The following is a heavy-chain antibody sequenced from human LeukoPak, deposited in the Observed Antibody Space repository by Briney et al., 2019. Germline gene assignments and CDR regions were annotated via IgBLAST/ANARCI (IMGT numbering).Heavy chain of an antibody. CDR1: GFTFSNYW. J-gene: IGHJ4*02. Sequence: GGSLRLSCAASGFTFSNYWMHWVRQAPGKGLVWVSRINSDGTGATYADSVEGRFTISRDNAKNTLYLQMDSLRAEDTAVYYCARDWSGLSGLLNYWGQGTLVTVSS. V-gene: IGHV3-74*01. CDR3: ARDWSGLSGLLNY. D-gene: IGHD3/OR15-3a*01. CDR2: INSDGTGA.